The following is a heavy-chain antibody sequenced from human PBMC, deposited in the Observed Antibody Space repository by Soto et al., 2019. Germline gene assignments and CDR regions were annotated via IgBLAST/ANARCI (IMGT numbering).Heavy chain of an antibody. V-gene: IGHV1-69*02. CDR3: ARWRGDYDFDY. Sequence: QVQLVQSGAEVKKPGASVQVSCKASGGTFSSYTISWVRQAPGQGLEWMGRIIPILGIANYAQKFQGRVTITADKSTSTAYMELSSLRSEDTAVYYCARWRGDYDFDYWGQGTLVTVSS. CDR1: GGTFSSYT. CDR2: IIPILGIA. J-gene: IGHJ4*02. D-gene: IGHD4-17*01.